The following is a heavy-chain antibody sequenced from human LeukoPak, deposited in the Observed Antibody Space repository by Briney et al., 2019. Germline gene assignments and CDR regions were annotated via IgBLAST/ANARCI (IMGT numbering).Heavy chain of an antibody. J-gene: IGHJ4*02. D-gene: IGHD3-10*01. Sequence: GGSLRLSCAASGFTFSSYGMHWVRQAPGKGLEWVTFIRYDGSNKYYTDSVKGRFTISRDNSNNTLYLQMNSLRANDTAVYYCARDRGANYYGSLKLFDSWGQGTLVTVSS. V-gene: IGHV3-30*02. CDR3: ARDRGANYYGSLKLFDS. CDR1: GFTFSSYG. CDR2: IRYDGSNK.